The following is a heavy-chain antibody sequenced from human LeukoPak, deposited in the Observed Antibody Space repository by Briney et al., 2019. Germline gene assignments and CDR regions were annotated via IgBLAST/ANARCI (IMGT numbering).Heavy chain of an antibody. CDR3: ARSRSGYRSGGVNDY. D-gene: IGHD3-22*01. CDR2: TSSDLNVK. Sequence: PGGSLRLSCAASGFTFRNYVIHWVRQAPGKGLEWVAVTSSDLNVKLYADSVKGRFTISRDNSRSTLYLQMNSLRHEDTAVYYCARSRSGYRSGGVNDYWGQGTLVTVSS. CDR1: GFTFRNYV. J-gene: IGHJ4*02. V-gene: IGHV3-30-3*01.